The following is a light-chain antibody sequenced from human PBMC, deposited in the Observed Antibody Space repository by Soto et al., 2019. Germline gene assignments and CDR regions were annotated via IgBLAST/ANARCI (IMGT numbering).Light chain of an antibody. CDR3: SSFTSRFTFNYV. Sequence: QSALTQPASVSGSPRQSITISCSGTSSDVGAYNYVSWYQQHPGKAPKIIIYEVTNRPSGVSNRFSGSKSGNTASLTISGLQAEDDADYYCSSFTSRFTFNYVFGTGTKVTVL. V-gene: IGLV2-14*01. CDR1: SSDVGAYNY. CDR2: EVT. J-gene: IGLJ1*01.